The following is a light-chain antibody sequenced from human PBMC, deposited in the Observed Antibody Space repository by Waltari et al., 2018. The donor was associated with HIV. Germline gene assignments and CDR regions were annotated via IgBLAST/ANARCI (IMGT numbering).Light chain of an antibody. V-gene: IGLV4-69*01. Sequence: QLVLTQSPSASASLGASVKLTCTLSSGHSSYAIAWHQQQPEKGPRYLMKLNSDGSHSKGDGIPDRFSGSSSGAERYLTISSRQSEDEADYYCQTWGTPWVFGGGTKLTVL. CDR3: QTWGTPWV. CDR2: LNSDGSH. CDR1: SGHSSYA. J-gene: IGLJ3*02.